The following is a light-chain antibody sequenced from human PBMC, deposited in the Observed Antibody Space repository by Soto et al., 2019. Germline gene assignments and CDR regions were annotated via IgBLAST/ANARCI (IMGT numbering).Light chain of an antibody. CDR2: GAS. CDR1: QSVSNN. CDR3: QQYDNWPRT. J-gene: IGKJ1*01. V-gene: IGKV3-15*01. Sequence: EEVMTQSPATLSVSPGERATLSCRASQSVSNNLAWYQQIPGQAPRFLIYGASTRATGIPVRFSGSGSGTEFTLTISSLQSEDFAVYYCQQYDNWPRTFGQGTKVEIK.